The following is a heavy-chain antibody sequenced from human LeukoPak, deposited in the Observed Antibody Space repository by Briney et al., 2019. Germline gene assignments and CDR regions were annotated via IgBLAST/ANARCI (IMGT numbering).Heavy chain of an antibody. CDR1: GYTFTGYY. D-gene: IGHD7-27*01. CDR2: INPSGGST. CDR3: ASAASWGAFDI. V-gene: IGHV1-46*01. Sequence: GASVKVSCKASGYTFTGYYVHWVRQAPGQGLEWMGIINPSGGSTSYAQKFQGRVTMTRDMSTSTVYMELSSLRSEDTAVYYCASAASWGAFDIWGQGTMVTVSS. J-gene: IGHJ3*02.